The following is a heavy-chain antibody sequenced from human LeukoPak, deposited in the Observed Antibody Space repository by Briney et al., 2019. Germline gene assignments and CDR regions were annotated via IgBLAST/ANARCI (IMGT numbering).Heavy chain of an antibody. V-gene: IGHV3-30*02. CDR1: GFTFSSYG. Sequence: PGGSLRLSCAASGFTFSSYGMHWVRQAPGKGLEWVAVIWYDGSNKYYADSVKGRFTISRDNSKNTLYLQMNSLRAEDTAVYYCAKDVAVVDCSGGSCYNWFDPWGQGTLVTVSS. CDR3: AKDVAVVDCSGGSCYNWFDP. D-gene: IGHD2-15*01. J-gene: IGHJ5*02. CDR2: IWYDGSNK.